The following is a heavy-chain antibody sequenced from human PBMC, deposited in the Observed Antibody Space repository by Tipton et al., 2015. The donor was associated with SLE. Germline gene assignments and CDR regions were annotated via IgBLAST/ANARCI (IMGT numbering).Heavy chain of an antibody. V-gene: IGHV4-39*07. CDR3: RLITITSLFDY. J-gene: IGHJ4*02. CDR1: GGSISSSSYY. D-gene: IGHD3-16*01. CDR2: IYHSGST. Sequence: TLSLTCTVSGGSISSSSYYWGWIRQPPGKGLEWIGSIYHSGSTYSNPSLKSRVTISVDTSKNQFSLRLSSVTAADTAVYYCRLITITSLFDYWGQGTLVTVSS.